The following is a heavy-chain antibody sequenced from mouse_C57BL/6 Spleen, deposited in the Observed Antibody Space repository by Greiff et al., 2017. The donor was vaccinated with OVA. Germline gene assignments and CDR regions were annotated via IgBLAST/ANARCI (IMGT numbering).Heavy chain of an antibody. D-gene: IGHD1-1*01. V-gene: IGHV1-15*01. CDR3: TREFTTVALDY. Sequence: QVQLQQSGAELVRPGASVTLSCKASGYTFTDYEMHWVKQTPVHGLEWIGAIDPETGGTAYNQKFKGKAILTADKSSSTAYMELRSLTSEDSAVYYCTREFTTVALDYWGQGTTLTVSS. J-gene: IGHJ2*01. CDR1: GYTFTDYE. CDR2: IDPETGGT.